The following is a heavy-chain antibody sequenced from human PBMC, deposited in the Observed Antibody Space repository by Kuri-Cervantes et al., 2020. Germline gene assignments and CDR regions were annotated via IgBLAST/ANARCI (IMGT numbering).Heavy chain of an antibody. CDR3: ARGGRGMVISAFDI. Sequence: SETLSLTCTVSGGSISSYYWSWIRQPPGKGLEWIGYIYYSGSTNYNPSLKSRVTISVDMSKNQFSLKLSSVTAADTAVYYCARGGRGMVISAFDIWGHGTMVTVSS. CDR1: GGSISSYY. D-gene: IGHD3-22*01. J-gene: IGHJ3*02. V-gene: IGHV4-59*01. CDR2: IYYSGST.